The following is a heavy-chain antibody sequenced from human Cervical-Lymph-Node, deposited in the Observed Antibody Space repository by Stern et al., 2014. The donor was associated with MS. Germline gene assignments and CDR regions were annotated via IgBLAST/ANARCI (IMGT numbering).Heavy chain of an antibody. CDR2: INPNSGGT. D-gene: IGHD6-13*01. Sequence: QVQLVQSGAEVKKPGASVKVSCKASGYTFIGYYMHWVRQAPGQGPEWMGRINPNSGGTNYVQKFQGRVIMTRDTSISTAYMELSRLRSDDTAVYYCARDHINSSRWENNFDYWGQGTLVTVSS. J-gene: IGHJ4*02. CDR1: GYTFIGYY. V-gene: IGHV1-2*06. CDR3: ARDHINSSRWENNFDY.